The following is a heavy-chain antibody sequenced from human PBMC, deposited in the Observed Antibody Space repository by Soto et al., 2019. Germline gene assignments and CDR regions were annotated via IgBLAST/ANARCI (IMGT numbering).Heavy chain of an antibody. CDR3: AREQDYGDYYFDY. D-gene: IGHD4-17*01. J-gene: IGHJ4*02. Sequence: ASVKVSCKASGGTFSSYAISWVRQAPGQGLEWMGRIIPILGIANYAQKFQGRVTITADKSTSTAYMELSSLRSEDTAVYYCAREQDYGDYYFDYWGQGTLVTVSS. CDR2: IIPILGIA. V-gene: IGHV1-69*04. CDR1: GGTFSSYA.